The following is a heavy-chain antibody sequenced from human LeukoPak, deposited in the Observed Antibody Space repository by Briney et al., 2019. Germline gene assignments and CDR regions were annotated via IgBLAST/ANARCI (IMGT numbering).Heavy chain of an antibody. CDR1: GGSISSYY. Sequence: SETLSLTCTVSGGSISSYYWSWIRQPPGKGLEWIGYIYYSGSTNYNPSLKSRVTISVDTSKNQFSLKLSSVTAADPAVYYCARSPSARPLDYWGQGTLVTVSS. CDR2: IYYSGST. V-gene: IGHV4-59*01. CDR3: ARSPSARPLDY. D-gene: IGHD6-6*01. J-gene: IGHJ4*02.